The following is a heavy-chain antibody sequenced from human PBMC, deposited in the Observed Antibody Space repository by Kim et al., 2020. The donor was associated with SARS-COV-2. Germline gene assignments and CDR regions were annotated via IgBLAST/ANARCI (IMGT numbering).Heavy chain of an antibody. J-gene: IGHJ4*02. CDR2: IYHSGST. CDR1: GYSISSGYY. D-gene: IGHD3-10*01. CDR3: ARVYYGSGSQHHSKLDY. Sequence: SETLSLTCSVSGYSISSGYYWGWIRQAPGKGPEWIGSIYHSGSTYYNPSLKSRVTISVDTSKNQFSLKLSSVTAADTAVYYCARVYYGSGSQHHSKLDYWGQGTLVTVSS. V-gene: IGHV4-38-2*02.